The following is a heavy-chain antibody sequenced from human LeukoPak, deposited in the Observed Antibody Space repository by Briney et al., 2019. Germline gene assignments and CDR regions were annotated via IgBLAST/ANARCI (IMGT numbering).Heavy chain of an antibody. V-gene: IGHV4-39*07. D-gene: IGHD6-19*01. Sequence: SETLSLTCTVSGGSISSSSYYWGWIRQPPGKGLEWIGSIYYSGSTYYNPSLKSRVTISVDTSKNQFSLKLSSVTAADTAVYYCARDRSSSGWYYFDYWGQGTLDTVSS. CDR1: GGSISSSSYY. J-gene: IGHJ4*02. CDR3: ARDRSSSGWYYFDY. CDR2: IYYSGST.